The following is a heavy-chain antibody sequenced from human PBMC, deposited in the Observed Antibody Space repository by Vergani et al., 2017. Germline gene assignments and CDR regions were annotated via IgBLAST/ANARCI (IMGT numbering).Heavy chain of an antibody. V-gene: IGHV3-30*02. CDR3: AKAVTYYYGSGSPHDY. J-gene: IGHJ4*02. CDR1: GFTFSSHG. Sequence: QVQLVESGGGVVQPGGSLRLSCAASGFTFSSHGMHWVRQAPGKGLEWVAFIRYDGSNKYYADSVKGRFTISRDNSKNTLYLQMNSLRAEDTAVYYCAKAVTYYYGSGSPHDYCGQGTLVTVSS. CDR2: IRYDGSNK. D-gene: IGHD3-10*01.